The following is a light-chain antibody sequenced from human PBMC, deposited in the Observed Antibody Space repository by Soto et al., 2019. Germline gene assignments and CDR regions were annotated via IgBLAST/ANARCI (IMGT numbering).Light chain of an antibody. CDR3: QQYGRSPYT. V-gene: IGKV3-20*01. CDR2: AAS. J-gene: IGKJ2*01. Sequence: EIVLTQSPGTLSLSPGERATLSCRASQSVINNYLAWYQQKPGQAPRLLVYAASARPGGIPDRFSGSGSGTDFTLTISGLEPEDFALYYCQQYGRSPYTFGQGTKLGIK. CDR1: QSVINNY.